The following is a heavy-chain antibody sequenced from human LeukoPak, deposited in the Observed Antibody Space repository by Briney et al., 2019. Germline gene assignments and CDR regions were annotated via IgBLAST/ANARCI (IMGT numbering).Heavy chain of an antibody. CDR2: IYSGGST. Sequence: GGSLRLSCAASGFTVSSNYMSWVRQAPGKGLEWVSVIYSGGSTYYADSVKGRFTISRDNSKTTLYLQMNSLRAEDTAVYYCARGFDYGAIDYWGQGTLVTVSS. CDR1: GFTVSSNY. CDR3: ARGFDYGAIDY. D-gene: IGHD4-17*01. V-gene: IGHV3-66*01. J-gene: IGHJ4*02.